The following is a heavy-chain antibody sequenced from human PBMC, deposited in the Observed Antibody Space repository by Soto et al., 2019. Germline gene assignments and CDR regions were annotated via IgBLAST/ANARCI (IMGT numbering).Heavy chain of an antibody. CDR3: AKVEYYDSSGPIDY. D-gene: IGHD3-22*01. CDR1: GFTFSSYG. J-gene: IGHJ4*02. Sequence: GGSLRLSCAASGFTFSSYGMHWVRQAPGKGLEWVAVISYDGSNKYYADSVKGRFTISRDNSKNTLYLQMNSLRAEDTAVYYCAKVEYYDSSGPIDYWGQGTLVTVSS. CDR2: ISYDGSNK. V-gene: IGHV3-30*18.